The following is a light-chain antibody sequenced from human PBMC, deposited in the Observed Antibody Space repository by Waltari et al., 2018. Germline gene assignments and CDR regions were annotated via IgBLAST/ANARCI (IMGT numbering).Light chain of an antibody. V-gene: IGKV3-20*01. CDR1: QGVPSFL. J-gene: IGKJ5*01. CDR3: QQYGRSAT. CDR2: AAS. Sequence: SSRASQGVPSFLLPLYQQKPGQAPRLLIYAASTRATGRPDMSSGSVSETDFSLTLTRLEPEDFAVHYCQQYGRSATCGQETRLEIE.